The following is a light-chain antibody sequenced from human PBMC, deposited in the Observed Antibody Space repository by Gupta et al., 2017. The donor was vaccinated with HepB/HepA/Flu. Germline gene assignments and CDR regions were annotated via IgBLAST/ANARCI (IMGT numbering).Light chain of an antibody. CDR3: ASWDDGRSGWV. Sequence: QSVLTQPPSASGTPGQRVTISCSGSTSNIGHNYVYWYQQLPGTAPKVLIYRHDQRPSGVPDRFSGSKSGVSASLAISGLRSEDEADYYCASWDDGRSGWVFGGGTKLTVL. CDR2: RHD. CDR1: TSNIGHNY. V-gene: IGLV1-47*01. J-gene: IGLJ3*02.